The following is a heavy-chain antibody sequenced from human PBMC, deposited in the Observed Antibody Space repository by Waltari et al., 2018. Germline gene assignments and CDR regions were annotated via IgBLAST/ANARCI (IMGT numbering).Heavy chain of an antibody. J-gene: IGHJ6*02. CDR2: ISPNNGIT. V-gene: IGHV1-18*01. D-gene: IGHD3-10*01. Sequence: QVRLVQSGAEVKKPGASVKVPCKASGYTFPRSGLSWLRQAPGQGLEWMGWISPNNGITNYAQRLQGRVTMTTDTSTSTAHMELRSLRSDDTAVYYCARPRGVRGVRGGLDVWGQGTSVTVSS. CDR1: GYTFPRSG. CDR3: ARPRGVRGVRGGLDV.